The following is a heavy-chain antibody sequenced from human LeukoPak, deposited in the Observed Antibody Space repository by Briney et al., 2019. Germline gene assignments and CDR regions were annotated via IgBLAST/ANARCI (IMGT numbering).Heavy chain of an antibody. CDR2: IIPIFGIT. CDR3: ARDLTRDGYNHDIRYGMDV. V-gene: IGHV1-69*04. Sequence: GASVKVSCKASGGTFSSYAFSWVRQAPGQGLEWMGRIIPIFGITNYAQKFQGRVTITADKSTSTAYMELSSLRSEDTAVYYCARDLTRDGYNHDIRYGMDVWGQRTTVTVSS. J-gene: IGHJ6*02. CDR1: GGTFSSYA. D-gene: IGHD5-24*01.